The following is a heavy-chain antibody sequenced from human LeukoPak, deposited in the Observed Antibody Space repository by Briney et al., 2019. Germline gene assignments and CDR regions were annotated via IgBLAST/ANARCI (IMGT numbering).Heavy chain of an antibody. Sequence: SETLSLTCAIYGGSFSGHYWSWIRQAPGKGLEWIGEINRSGSTDYNPSLKSRVAISVDTSKNQFSLKLTSVTAADTAVYYCARVKDPGGYYYYYYMDVWGKGTTVTVSS. D-gene: IGHD3-16*01. J-gene: IGHJ6*03. CDR2: INRSGST. CDR1: GGSFSGHY. CDR3: ARVKDPGGYYYYYYMDV. V-gene: IGHV4-34*01.